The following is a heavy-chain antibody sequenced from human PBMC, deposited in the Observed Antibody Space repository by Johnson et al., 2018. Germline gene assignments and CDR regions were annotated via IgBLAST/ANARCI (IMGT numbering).Heavy chain of an antibody. D-gene: IGHD1-20*01. CDR1: GFTFSNAW. V-gene: IGHV3-15*01. CDR3: TTDVLISGTTDYFYYAMDV. J-gene: IGHJ6*02. Sequence: VQLVESGGGLVKPGGSLRVSCAASGFTFSNAWMTWVRQAPGRGLEWVGRSQSKRDGGTTDYTAPVKGSFTLSRDDSRNTLYLQMSSLKTEDTAVYYCTTDVLISGTTDYFYYAMDVWGQGTTVTVSS. CDR2: SQSKRDGGTT.